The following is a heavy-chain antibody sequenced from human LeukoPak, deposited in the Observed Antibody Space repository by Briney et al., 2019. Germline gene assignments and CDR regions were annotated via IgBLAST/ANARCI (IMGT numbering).Heavy chain of an antibody. CDR1: GVSISSSNW. V-gene: IGHV4-4*02. Sequence: PSETLSLTCAVSGVSISSSNWWSWVRQPPGKGLEWIGEIYHSGSTNYNPSLKSRVTISVDKSKNQFSLKLSSVTAADTAVYYCAMITFGGVIGLDYWGQGTLVTVSS. CDR3: AMITFGGVIGLDY. CDR2: IYHSGST. J-gene: IGHJ4*02. D-gene: IGHD3-16*02.